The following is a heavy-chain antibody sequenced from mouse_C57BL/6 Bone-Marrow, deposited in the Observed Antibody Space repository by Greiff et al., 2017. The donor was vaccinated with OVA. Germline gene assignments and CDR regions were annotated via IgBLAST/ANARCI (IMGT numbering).Heavy chain of an antibody. D-gene: IGHD1-1*01. J-gene: IGHJ3*01. CDR1: GYTFTDYY. CDR3: ARETNYYGSSYAWFAY. Sequence: VKLQESGPELVKPGASVKISCKASGYTFTDYYINWVKQRPGQGLEWIGWIFPGSGSTYYNEKFKGKATLTVDKSSSTAYMLLSSLTSEDSAVYFCARETNYYGSSYAWFAYWGQGTLVTVSA. CDR2: IFPGSGST. V-gene: IGHV1-75*01.